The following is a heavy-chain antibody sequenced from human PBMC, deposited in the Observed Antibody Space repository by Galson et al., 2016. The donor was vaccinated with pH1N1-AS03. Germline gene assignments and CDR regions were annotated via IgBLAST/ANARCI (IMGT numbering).Heavy chain of an antibody. CDR2: INPNSGDT. CDR1: GYTFTGNY. J-gene: IGHJ3*01. V-gene: IGHV1-2*02. Sequence: SVKVSCKASGYTFTGNYLHWVRQAPGQGLEWVGWINPNSGDTSYAQKFQGRVTMTRDTSISAAFLELSRLRSDDTAVFYCASVLFGIAGGESIAFDLWGQGTMVTVSS. CDR3: ASVLFGIAGGESIAFDL. D-gene: IGHD6-13*01.